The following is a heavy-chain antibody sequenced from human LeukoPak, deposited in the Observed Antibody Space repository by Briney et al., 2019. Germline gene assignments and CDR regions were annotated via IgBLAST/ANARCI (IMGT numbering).Heavy chain of an antibody. J-gene: IGHJ4*02. Sequence: GGSLRLSCAASGFTFSNYWMSWVRQAPGKGLEWVANINQDGSEKNYVDSVKGRFTISRDSAKNSLYLQMDSLRAEDTAIYYCARCSGWAFKNWGQGTLVTVSS. CDR3: ARCSGWAFKN. V-gene: IGHV3-7*01. CDR1: GFTFSNYW. D-gene: IGHD6-19*01. CDR2: INQDGSEK.